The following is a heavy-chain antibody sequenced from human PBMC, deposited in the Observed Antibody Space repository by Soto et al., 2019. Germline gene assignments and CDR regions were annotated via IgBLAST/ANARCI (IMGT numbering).Heavy chain of an antibody. CDR2: IYYSGTT. V-gene: IGHV4-31*03. Sequence: QVQLQESGPGLVKPSQTLSLTCTVSGGSISSGGNYWSWIRQHPGKGLEWIGYIYYSGTTYYNPPFKSRGXIXLXXSKNQCSLKLSSVTAADTAVYYCARRTAVAGTFDYWGQGTLVTVSS. CDR3: ARRTAVAGTFDY. J-gene: IGHJ4*02. D-gene: IGHD6-19*01. CDR1: GGSISSGGNY.